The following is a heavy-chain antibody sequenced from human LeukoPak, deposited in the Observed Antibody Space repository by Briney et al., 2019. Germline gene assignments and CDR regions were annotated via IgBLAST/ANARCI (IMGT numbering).Heavy chain of an antibody. CDR3: AKDMIGGAPDYFDY. CDR1: GFTFSSYA. Sequence: GGSLRLSCAASGFTFSSYAMHWVRQAPGKGLEWVAVTSSDGSIKYYADAVKGRFTISRDNSRNTLSLQMNSLRAEDTAVYFCAKDMIGGAPDYFDYWGQGTLVTVPS. CDR2: TSSDGSIK. V-gene: IGHV3-30*04. D-gene: IGHD3-16*01. J-gene: IGHJ4*02.